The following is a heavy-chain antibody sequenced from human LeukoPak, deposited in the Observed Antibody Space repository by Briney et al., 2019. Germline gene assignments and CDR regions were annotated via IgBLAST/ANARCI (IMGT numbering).Heavy chain of an antibody. J-gene: IGHJ6*03. CDR2: IKQDGSEK. D-gene: IGHD6-13*01. Sequence: GGSLRLSCAASGFTFSSYWMTWVRQAPGKGLEWVANIKQDGSEKYYVDSVKGRFTISRDNAKNSLYLQMNSLRAEDTAVYYCARDPLLSSSWYRYYYYYYYMDVWGKGTTVTVSS. V-gene: IGHV3-7*01. CDR3: ARDPLLSSSWYRYYYYYYYMDV. CDR1: GFTFSSYW.